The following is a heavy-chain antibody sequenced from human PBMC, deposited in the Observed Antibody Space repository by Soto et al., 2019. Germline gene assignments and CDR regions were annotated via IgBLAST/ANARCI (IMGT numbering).Heavy chain of an antibody. V-gene: IGHV2-70*11. Sequence: SGPTLVKPTQTLTLTCTFSGFSLSTSGMCVSWIRQPPGKALEWLARIDWDDDKYYSTSLKTRLTISKDTSKNQVVLTMTNMDPVDTATFYCARIPSAAGIVGVFGRMEGFDYWGQGTLVTVSS. CDR2: IDWDDDK. D-gene: IGHD6-13*01. J-gene: IGHJ4*02. CDR3: ARIPSAAGIVGVFGRMEGFDY. CDR1: GFSLSTSGMC.